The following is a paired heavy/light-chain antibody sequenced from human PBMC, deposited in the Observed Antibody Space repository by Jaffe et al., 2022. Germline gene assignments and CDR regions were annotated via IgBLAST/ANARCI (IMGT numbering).Heavy chain of an antibody. J-gene: IGHJ4*02. D-gene: IGHD2-21*02. CDR3: ARDLGAPLLAYCGGDCYSMAYYFDY. V-gene: IGHV4-38-2*02. Sequence: QVQLQESGPGLVKPSETLSLTCAVSGYSISSGYYWGWIRQPPGKGLEWIGSIYHSGSTYYNPSLKSRVTISVDTSKNQFSLKLSSVTAADTAVYYCARDLGAPLLAYCGGDCYSMAYYFDYWGQGTLVTVSS. CDR1: GYSISSGYY. CDR2: IYHSGST.
Light chain of an antibody. Sequence: QSVLTQPPSVSAAPGQKVTISCSGSSSNIGNNYVSWYQQLPGTAPKLLIYDNNKRPSGIPDRFSGSKSGTSATLGITGLQTGDEADYYCGTWDSSLSAGLYVFGTGTKVTVL. V-gene: IGLV1-51*01. CDR1: SSNIGNNY. J-gene: IGLJ1*01. CDR2: DNN. CDR3: GTWDSSLSAGLYV.